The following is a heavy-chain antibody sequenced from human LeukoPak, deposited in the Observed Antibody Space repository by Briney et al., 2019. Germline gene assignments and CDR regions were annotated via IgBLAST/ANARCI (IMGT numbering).Heavy chain of an antibody. CDR1: GYTLTELS. J-gene: IGHJ4*02. CDR3: ATGVELGIAVAAPMGLDY. CDR2: FDPEDGET. D-gene: IGHD6-19*01. Sequence: RASVKVSCKVSGYTLTELSMHWVRQAPGKGLEWMGGFDPEDGETIYAQKFQGRVTMTEDTSTDTAYMELSSLRSEDTAVYYCATGVELGIAVAAPMGLDYWGQGTLVTVSS. V-gene: IGHV1-24*01.